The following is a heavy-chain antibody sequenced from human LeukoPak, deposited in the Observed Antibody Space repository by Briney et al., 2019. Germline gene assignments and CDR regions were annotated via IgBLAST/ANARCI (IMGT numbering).Heavy chain of an antibody. V-gene: IGHV1-18*01. J-gene: IGHJ4*02. CDR1: GYTFTSYG. CDR2: ISAYNGNT. Sequence: ASVKVSCKASGYTFTSYGFTWARQAPGQGLEWMGWISAYNGNTNYAQNLQGRVTMTTDTSTSTAYMELRSLRSDDTAVYYCARLYYYGSGSYYNFDYWGQGTLVTVSS. CDR3: ARLYYYGSGSYYNFDY. D-gene: IGHD3-10*01.